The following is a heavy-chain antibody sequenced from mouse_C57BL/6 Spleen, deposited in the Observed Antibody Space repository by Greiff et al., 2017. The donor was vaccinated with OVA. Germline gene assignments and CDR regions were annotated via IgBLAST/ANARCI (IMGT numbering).Heavy chain of an antibody. J-gene: IGHJ4*01. CDR3: AREGAMDY. Sequence: EVQLQESVAELVRPGASVKLSCTASGFNIQNTYMHWVKQRPEQGLEWIGRIDPANGNTKYAPKFQGKATITADTSSNTAYLQLSSLTSEDTAIYYWAREGAMDYWGQGTSVTVSS. CDR2: IDPANGNT. V-gene: IGHV14-3*01. CDR1: GFNIQNTY.